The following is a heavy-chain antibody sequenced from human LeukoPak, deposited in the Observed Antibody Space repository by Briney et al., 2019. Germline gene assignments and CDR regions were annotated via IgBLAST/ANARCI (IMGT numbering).Heavy chain of an antibody. CDR1: GYTFTGCY. D-gene: IGHD3-10*01. CDR3: ARGAYYYGSGSYPS. CDR2: INPNSGGT. V-gene: IGHV1-2*02. J-gene: IGHJ5*02. Sequence: ASVKVSCKASGYTFTGCYMHWVRQAPGQGLEWMGWINPNSGGTNYAQKFQGRVTMTRDTSISTAYMELSRLRSDDTAVYYCARGAYYYGSGSYPSWGQGTLVTVSS.